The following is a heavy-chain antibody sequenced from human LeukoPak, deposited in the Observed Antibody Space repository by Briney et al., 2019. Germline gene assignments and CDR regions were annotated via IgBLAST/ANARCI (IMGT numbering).Heavy chain of an antibody. CDR2: IYYSGST. J-gene: IGHJ4*02. V-gene: IGHV4-39*01. Sequence: PSETLSLTCTVSGGSISSSSYYWGWIRQPPGKGLEWIGSIYYSGSTYYNPSLKSRVTISVDTSKNQFSLKLSSVTAADTAVYSCARHIDSSGYIDYGGKGTLVTVSS. CDR1: GGSISSSSYY. D-gene: IGHD3-22*01. CDR3: ARHIDSSGYIDY.